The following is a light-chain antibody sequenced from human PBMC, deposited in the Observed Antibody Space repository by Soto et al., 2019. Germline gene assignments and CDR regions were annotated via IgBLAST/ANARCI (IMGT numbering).Light chain of an antibody. CDR1: QSITTF. J-gene: IGKJ4*01. CDR3: QQYDNLPVT. CDR2: DAS. Sequence: DIQMTHSPSTLSASVGDRVTITCRARQSITTFLAWYQQKPGKAPKLLIYDASNLETGVPSRFSGSGSGTDFTFTISSLQPEDIATYYCQQYDNLPVTFGGGTKVDI. V-gene: IGKV1-33*01.